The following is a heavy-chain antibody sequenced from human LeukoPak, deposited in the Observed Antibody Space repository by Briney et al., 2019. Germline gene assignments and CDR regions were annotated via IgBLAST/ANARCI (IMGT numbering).Heavy chain of an antibody. CDR2: INQDGSEK. CDR3: TRDRSGQD. D-gene: IGHD1-1*01. J-gene: IGHJ4*02. CDR1: GFTFSSYW. V-gene: IGHV3-7*05. Sequence: GGSLRLSCAASGFTFSSYWMSWVRQAPGKGLQWVANINQDGSEKYSVDSVKGRFTISRDNAKNSLYLQMNSLRAEDTAVYYCTRDRSGQDWGQGTLVTVSS.